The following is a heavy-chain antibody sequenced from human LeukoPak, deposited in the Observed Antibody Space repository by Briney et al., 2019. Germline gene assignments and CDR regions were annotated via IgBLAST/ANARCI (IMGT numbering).Heavy chain of an antibody. CDR3: ARNPGGDIVVVPAAILFGWFGP. CDR2: IIPIFGTA. Sequence: SVTVSFKASGGTFSSYAFSWVRQAPGQGLEWIGGIIPIFGTANYAQKFQGRVTITADESTSTAYMELSSLRSEDTAVYYCARNPGGDIVVVPAAILFGWFGPWGQGTLVTVSS. V-gene: IGHV1-69*13. CDR1: GGTFSSYA. D-gene: IGHD2-2*01. J-gene: IGHJ5*02.